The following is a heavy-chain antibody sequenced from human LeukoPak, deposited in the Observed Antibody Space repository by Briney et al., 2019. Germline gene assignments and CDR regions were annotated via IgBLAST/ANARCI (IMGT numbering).Heavy chain of an antibody. CDR3: ARGKWLVLDAFDI. Sequence: GGSLRLSCAASGFTFSSYSMNWVRQAPGKGLEWVSYISSSSSTIYYADSVKGRFTISRDNAKNSLYLQMNSLRAEDTAVYYCARGKWLVLDAFDIWGQGTMVTVSS. CDR2: ISSSSSTI. D-gene: IGHD6-19*01. CDR1: GFTFSSYS. V-gene: IGHV3-48*01. J-gene: IGHJ3*02.